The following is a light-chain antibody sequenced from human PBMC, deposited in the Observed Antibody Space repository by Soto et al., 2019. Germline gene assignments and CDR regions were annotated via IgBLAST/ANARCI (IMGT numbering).Light chain of an antibody. CDR1: QSVSSN. V-gene: IGKV3-15*01. CDR3: QQYSNWPIT. Sequence: EIVMTQSPATLSVSPGERATLSCRASQSVSSNLAWYQQKPGQAPRLLIYGASTRATVIPARFSGSGSGTDFTLTISSLQSADFAVYYCQQYSNWPITFGPGTKVDIK. CDR2: GAS. J-gene: IGKJ3*01.